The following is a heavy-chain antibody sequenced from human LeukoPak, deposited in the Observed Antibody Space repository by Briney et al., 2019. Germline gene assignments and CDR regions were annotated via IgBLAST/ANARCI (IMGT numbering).Heavy chain of an antibody. Sequence: SETLSLTCAVYGGSFSGYYWSWIRQPPGKGLEWIGEINHSGSTNYNPSLKSRVTISVDTSKNQFSLKLSSVTAADTAAYYCARGEKRTLNYWGQGTLVTVSS. CDR2: INHSGST. CDR1: GGSFSGYY. J-gene: IGHJ4*02. D-gene: IGHD3/OR15-3a*01. CDR3: ARGEKRTLNY. V-gene: IGHV4-34*01.